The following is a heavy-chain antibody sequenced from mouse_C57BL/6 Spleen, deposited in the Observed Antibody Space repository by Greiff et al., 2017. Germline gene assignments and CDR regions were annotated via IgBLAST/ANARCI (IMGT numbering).Heavy chain of an antibody. CDR1: GYTFTSYW. CDR3: ARFGFAGTTLDY. Sequence: QVQLQQPGAELVKPGASVKLSCKASGYTFTSYWMQWVKQRPGQGLEWIGEIDPSDSYTNYNQKFKGKATLTVDTSSSTAYMQLSSLTSEDSAVYYCARFGFAGTTLDYWGQGTTLTVSS. D-gene: IGHD4-1*01. V-gene: IGHV1-50*01. CDR2: IDPSDSYT. J-gene: IGHJ2*01.